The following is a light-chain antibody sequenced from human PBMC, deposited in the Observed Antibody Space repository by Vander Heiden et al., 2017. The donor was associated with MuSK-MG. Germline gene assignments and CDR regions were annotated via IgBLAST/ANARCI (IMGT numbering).Light chain of an antibody. V-gene: IGKV1-39*01. CDR1: RDISTY. Sequence: DIQMTQSPSSLSAFVGDTVTITCRASRDISTYLNWYQQKQGKAPRLLIYAASKLQSGVPSRFSGSGSGGDFTLTVASLQAEDAATYYCQHGYSRPPTTFGGGTRLEIK. J-gene: IGKJ4*01. CDR2: AAS. CDR3: QHGYSRPPTT.